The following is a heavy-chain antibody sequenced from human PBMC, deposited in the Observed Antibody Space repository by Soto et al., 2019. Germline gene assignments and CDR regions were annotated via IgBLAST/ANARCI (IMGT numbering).Heavy chain of an antibody. D-gene: IGHD2-8*02. CDR1: GFTFSTYS. CDR3: AMSGYFDY. J-gene: IGHJ4*02. V-gene: IGHV3-48*01. Sequence: EVQVVESGGGLVQPGGSLRLSCAASGFTFSTYSMNWVRQAPGKGLEWVSYISSTGNTIYYPDSVKGRFTISRDTAKKSLYLQMNSLRAEDTAVYYCAMSGYFDYWGQGTLVTVSS. CDR2: ISSTGNTI.